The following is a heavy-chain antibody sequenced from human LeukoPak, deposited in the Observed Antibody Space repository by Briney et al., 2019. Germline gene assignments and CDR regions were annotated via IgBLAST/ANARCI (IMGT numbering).Heavy chain of an antibody. J-gene: IGHJ4*02. D-gene: IGHD1-26*01. V-gene: IGHV3-23*01. CDR1: GFTFSSYA. CDR2: ISGSGGST. Sequence: GGSLRLSCAASGFTFSSYAMSWVRQAPGKGLEWVSAISGSGGSTYYADSVKGRFTISRDNSKNTLYPQMNSLRAEDTAVYYCAVLVGATNGVDYWGQGTLVTVSS. CDR3: AVLVGATNGVDY.